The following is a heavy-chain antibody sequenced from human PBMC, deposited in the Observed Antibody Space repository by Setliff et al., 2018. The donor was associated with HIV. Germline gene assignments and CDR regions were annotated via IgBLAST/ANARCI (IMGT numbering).Heavy chain of an antibody. CDR3: AREVDKRQDSDAFDI. D-gene: IGHD2-15*01. J-gene: IGHJ3*02. Sequence: SETLSLTCAVYGGSFSNYYWSWIRQPPGKGPEWIGEINHSGKTDYNPSLKNRVTISVDTSKNQFSLKVNSVTAADTAVYYCAREVDKRQDSDAFDIWGPGTMVTVSS. CDR1: GGSFSNYY. V-gene: IGHV4-34*01. CDR2: INHSGKT.